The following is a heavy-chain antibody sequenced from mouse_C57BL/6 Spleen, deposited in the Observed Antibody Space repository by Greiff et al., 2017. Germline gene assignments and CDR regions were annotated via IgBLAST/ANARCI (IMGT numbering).Heavy chain of an antibody. D-gene: IGHD1-1*01. CDR3: ARSSPNYSWFAY. Sequence: QVQLQQPGAELVRPGTSVKLSCKASGYTFTSYWMHWVKQRPGQGLEWIGVIDPSDSYTNYNQKFKGKATLTVDTSSSTAYMQLSSLTSEDSAVYYCARSSPNYSWFAYWGQGTLVTVSA. CDR2: IDPSDSYT. J-gene: IGHJ3*01. V-gene: IGHV1-59*01. CDR1: GYTFTSYW.